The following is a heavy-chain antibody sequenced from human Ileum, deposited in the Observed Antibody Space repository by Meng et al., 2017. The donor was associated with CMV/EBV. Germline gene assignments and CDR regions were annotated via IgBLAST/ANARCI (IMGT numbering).Heavy chain of an antibody. CDR3: ARGPYSSSWSSFDY. CDR1: RGSISSYY. J-gene: IGHJ4*02. V-gene: IGHV4-4*07. CDR2: IYTSGST. Sequence: VRLSESGPVLVKPSETLSLTCTVSRGSISSYYWSWIRQPAGKGLEWIGRIYTSGSTNYNPSLKSRVTMSVDTSKTQFSLKLSSVTAADTAVYYCARGPYSSSWSSFDYWGQGTLVTVSS. D-gene: IGHD6-13*01.